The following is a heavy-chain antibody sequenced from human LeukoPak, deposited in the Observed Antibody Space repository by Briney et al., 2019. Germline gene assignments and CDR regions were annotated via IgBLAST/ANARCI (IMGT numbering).Heavy chain of an antibody. CDR1: AGSISGYY. CDR3: ARLSHPEDTSWFFDY. CDR2: IYYSGST. Sequence: PSETLSLTCTVSAGSISGYYWSWIRQPPGKGLEWIAYIYYSGSTNYNPSLKSRVTISVDTSKNQFSLKLSSVTAADTAVYYCARLSHPEDTSWFFDYWGQGTLVTVSS. V-gene: IGHV4-59*08. J-gene: IGHJ4*02. D-gene: IGHD2-2*01.